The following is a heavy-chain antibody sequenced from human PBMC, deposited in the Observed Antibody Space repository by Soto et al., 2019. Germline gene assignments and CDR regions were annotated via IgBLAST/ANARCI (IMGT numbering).Heavy chain of an antibody. V-gene: IGHV3-23*01. CDR3: AKALGFLEWLCYFDY. CDR2: ISGSGGST. Sequence: EVQLLESGGGLVQPGGSLRLSCAASGFTFSSYAMSWVRQAPGKGLEWVSAISGSGGSTYNADTVKGRFTISRDNSQNTLYLQMTNLRAEDTAVYYCAKALGFLEWLCYFDYWGQGTLVTVSS. CDR1: GFTFSSYA. J-gene: IGHJ4*02. D-gene: IGHD3-3*01.